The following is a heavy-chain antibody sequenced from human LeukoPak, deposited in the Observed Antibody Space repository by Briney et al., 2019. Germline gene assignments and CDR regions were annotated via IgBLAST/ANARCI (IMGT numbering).Heavy chain of an antibody. CDR3: ARIGPSVTTPPPSDY. J-gene: IGHJ4*02. CDR1: GGSISGYY. Sequence: SETLSLTCTVSGGSISGYYWSWIRQPPGKGLEWIGYIFYSGNTDYNPSLKSRVTISVDTSKNQFSLKLSSVTAADTAVYYCARIGPSVTTPPPSDYWGQGTLVTVSS. CDR2: IFYSGNT. D-gene: IGHD4-17*01. V-gene: IGHV4-59*08.